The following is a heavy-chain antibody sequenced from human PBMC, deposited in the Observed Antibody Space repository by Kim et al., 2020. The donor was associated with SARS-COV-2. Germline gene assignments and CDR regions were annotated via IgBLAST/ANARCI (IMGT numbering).Heavy chain of an antibody. CDR2: INSDGSST. CDR1: GFTFSSYW. CDR3: ARGQVGQLWTFDY. J-gene: IGHJ4*02. Sequence: GGSLRLSCAASGFTFSSYWMHWVRQAPGKGLVWVSRINSDGSSTSYADSVKGRFTISRDNAKNTLYLQMNSLRAEDTAVYYCARGQVGQLWTFDYWGQGTLVTVSS. V-gene: IGHV3-74*01. D-gene: IGHD5-18*01.